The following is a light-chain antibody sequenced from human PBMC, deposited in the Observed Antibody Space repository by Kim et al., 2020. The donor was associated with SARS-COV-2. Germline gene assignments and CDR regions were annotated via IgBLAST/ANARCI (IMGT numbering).Light chain of an antibody. J-gene: IGKJ4*01. Sequence: LSPGERASLSCRTSQSVRNYLAWYQHKPGQSPRLLIYDASNRAAGTPARFSGSGSGTDFTLTISSLEPEDFAVYYCQQRDNWPLTFGGGTKVDIK. CDR1: QSVRNY. CDR2: DAS. V-gene: IGKV3-11*01. CDR3: QQRDNWPLT.